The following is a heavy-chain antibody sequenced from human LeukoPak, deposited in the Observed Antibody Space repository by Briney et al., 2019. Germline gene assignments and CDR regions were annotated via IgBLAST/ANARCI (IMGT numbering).Heavy chain of an antibody. D-gene: IGHD2-21*02. CDR1: GFTFSSYA. CDR2: ISYDGSNK. V-gene: IGHV3-30*04. J-gene: IGHJ6*02. Sequence: PGRSLRLSCAASGFTFSSYAMHWVRQAPGKGLEWVAVISYDGSNKYYADSVKGRFTISRGNSKNTLYLQMNSLRAEDTAVYYCARDRHCGGDCYSHYYYYYGMDVWGQGTTVTVSS. CDR3: ARDRHCGGDCYSHYYYYYGMDV.